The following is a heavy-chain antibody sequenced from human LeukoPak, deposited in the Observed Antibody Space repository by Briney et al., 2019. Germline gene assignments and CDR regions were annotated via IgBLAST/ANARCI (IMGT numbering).Heavy chain of an antibody. Sequence: SVKVSCKASGGTFSSYAISWVRQAPGQGLEWMGRIIPILGIANYAQKFQGRVTITADKSTSTAYMELSSLRSEDTAVYYCASKVLMVRGVSRPDSYGMDVWGQGTTVTVSS. CDR2: IIPILGIA. V-gene: IGHV1-69*04. CDR3: ASKVLMVRGVSRPDSYGMDV. D-gene: IGHD3-10*01. CDR1: GGTFSSYA. J-gene: IGHJ6*02.